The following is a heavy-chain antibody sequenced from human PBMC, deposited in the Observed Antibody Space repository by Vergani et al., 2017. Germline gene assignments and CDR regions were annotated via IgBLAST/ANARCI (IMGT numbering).Heavy chain of an antibody. V-gene: IGHV2-5*04. CDR3: VYRKTECGTTGCFDPFYYYYYMDV. Sequence: QITLKESGPTLVKPTQTLTLTCPFSGFSLNTRGVSVAWIRKPPGKALDWLALIYWNDDQHYSPSLNNRVTITKDTSKNKVVLTMTNMDYVDTGTYYCVYRKTECGTTGCFDPFYYYYYMDVWGKGTTVTVSS. D-gene: IGHD1-7*01. J-gene: IGHJ6*03. CDR2: IYWNDDQ. CDR1: GFSLNTRGVS.